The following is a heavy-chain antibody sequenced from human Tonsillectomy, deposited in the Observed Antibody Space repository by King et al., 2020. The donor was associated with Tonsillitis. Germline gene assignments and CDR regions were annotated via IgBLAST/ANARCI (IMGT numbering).Heavy chain of an antibody. J-gene: IGHJ6*02. V-gene: IGHV7-4-1*02. D-gene: IGHD1-26*01. Sequence: QLVQSGSELKKPGASVKVSCKASGYTFTSYAMNWVRQAPGQGLEWMGWINTNTGNPTYAQGFTGRFVFYLDTSVSTAYLQIRSLKAEDTAVYYCARQPIVGATDSYYYYGMDVWGQGTPVTVSS. CDR2: INTNTGNP. CDR3: ARQPIVGATDSYYYYGMDV. CDR1: GYTFTSYA.